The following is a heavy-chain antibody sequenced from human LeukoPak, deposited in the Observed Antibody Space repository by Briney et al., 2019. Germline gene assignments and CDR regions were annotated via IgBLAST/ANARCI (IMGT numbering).Heavy chain of an antibody. CDR2: IYTSGST. D-gene: IGHD2-8*01. CDR1: GGSISSGDYY. CDR3: ASGGCTNGVCYSPLDY. V-gene: IGHV4-61*02. Sequence: PSETLSLTCTVSGGSISSGDYYWSWIRQPAGKGLEWIGRIYTSGSTNYNPSLKSRVTISVDTSKNQFSLKLSSVTAADTAVYYCASGGCTNGVCYSPLDYWGQGTLVTVSS. J-gene: IGHJ4*02.